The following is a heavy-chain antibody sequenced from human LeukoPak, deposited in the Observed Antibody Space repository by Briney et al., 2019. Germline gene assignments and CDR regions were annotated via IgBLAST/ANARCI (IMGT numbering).Heavy chain of an antibody. Sequence: GASVKISCKASGYTFTGYYMHWVRQAPGQGLEWMGWINPNSGGTNYAQKFQGRVTMTRDTSISTAYMELSRLRPDDTAVYYCARVRYYYDSSDGAFDIWGQGTMVTVSS. V-gene: IGHV1-2*02. CDR1: GYTFTGYY. D-gene: IGHD3-22*01. CDR3: ARVRYYYDSSDGAFDI. CDR2: INPNSGGT. J-gene: IGHJ3*02.